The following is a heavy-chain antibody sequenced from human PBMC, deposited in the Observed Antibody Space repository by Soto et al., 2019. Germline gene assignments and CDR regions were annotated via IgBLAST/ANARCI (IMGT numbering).Heavy chain of an antibody. V-gene: IGHV3-21*01. Sequence: GGYLRISCAASGFTFNSYSIYWVRQAPGKGLEWVSSISSSSSYIYYADSVKGRFTISRDNSKNTVDLEMNSLRAEDTAVYYCSKQTVPHTNSTDAWGQGPPITAPQ. CDR1: GFTFNSYS. J-gene: IGHJ1*01. CDR2: ISSSSSYI. CDR3: SKQTVPHTNSTDA. D-gene: IGHD2-8*01.